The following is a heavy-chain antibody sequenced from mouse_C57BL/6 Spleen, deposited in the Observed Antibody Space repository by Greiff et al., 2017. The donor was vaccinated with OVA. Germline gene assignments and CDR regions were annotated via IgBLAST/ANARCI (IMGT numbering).Heavy chain of an antibody. J-gene: IGHJ2*01. CDR1: GYTFTSYW. D-gene: IGHD2-4*01. V-gene: IGHV1-72*01. CDR2: IEPNSGGI. CDR3: AREGIYYDYDPNVEN. Sequence: QVQLQQPGAELVKPGASVKLSCKASGYTFTSYWMHWVKQRPGRGLEWIGRIEPNSGGIKYNEKFKSKATLTVDKPSSTAYMQLSSLTSENSAVYYCAREGIYYDYDPNVENWSRGTTLTVSA.